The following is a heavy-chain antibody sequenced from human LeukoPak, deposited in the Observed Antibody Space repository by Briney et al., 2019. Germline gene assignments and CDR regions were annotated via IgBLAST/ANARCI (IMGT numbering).Heavy chain of an antibody. CDR2: IYYSGST. J-gene: IGHJ5*02. V-gene: IGHV4-39*02. CDR1: GGSISSSSYY. Sequence: PSETLSLTCTVSGGSISSSSYYWGWIRQPPGKGLEWIGSIYYSGSTYYNPSLKSRVTISVDTSKNQFSLKLSSVTAADTAVYYCAIDVYIVVVPAAGWFDPWGQGTLVTVSS. D-gene: IGHD2-2*01. CDR3: AIDVYIVVVPAAGWFDP.